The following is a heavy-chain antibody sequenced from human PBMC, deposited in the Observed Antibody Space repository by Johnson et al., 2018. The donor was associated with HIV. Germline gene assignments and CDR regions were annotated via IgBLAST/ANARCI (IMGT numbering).Heavy chain of an antibody. V-gene: IGHV3-30*18. CDR3: AKTITMIGRFDAFDT. J-gene: IGHJ3*02. CDR2: ISYDGSNK. Sequence: QVQLVESGGGVVQPGRSLRLSCAASGFTFSSYWMNWVRQAPGKGLEWVAVISYDGSNKYYADSVKGRFTISRDNSKNTLYLQMNSLRAEDTAVYYCAKTITMIGRFDAFDTWGQGTMVTVSS. D-gene: IGHD3-22*01. CDR1: GFTFSSYW.